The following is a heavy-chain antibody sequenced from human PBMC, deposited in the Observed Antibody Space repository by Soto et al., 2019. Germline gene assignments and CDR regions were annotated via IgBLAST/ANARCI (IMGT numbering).Heavy chain of an antibody. CDR3: ATERRGDSNSSATY. CDR1: GFTFSSYA. CDR2: IAYDGSVK. Sequence: GGSLRLSCAAFGFTFSSYAMHWVRQAPGKGLEWVAVIAYDGSVKYYGDSVKGXXXXXXXXXXXXXXXXXXXXXXXDXXXXXXATERRGDSNSSATYWGQGTLVTVSS. V-gene: IGHV3-30-3*01. D-gene: IGHD6-6*01. J-gene: IGHJ4*02.